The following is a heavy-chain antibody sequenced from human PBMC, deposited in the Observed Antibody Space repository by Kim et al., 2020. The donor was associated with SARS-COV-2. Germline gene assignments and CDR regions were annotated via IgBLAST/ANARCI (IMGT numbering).Heavy chain of an antibody. V-gene: IGHV4-34*01. J-gene: IGHJ6*02. D-gene: IGHD5-12*01. Sequence: SETLSLTCAVYGGSFSGYYWSWIRQPPGKGLEWIGEINHSGSTNYNASLKSRVTISVDTSKNQFSLKLSSVTAADTAVYYCARGVPGPSRLYYYYYGMDVWGPGTTVTVSS. CDR2: INHSGST. CDR3: ARGVPGPSRLYYYYYGMDV. CDR1: GGSFSGYY.